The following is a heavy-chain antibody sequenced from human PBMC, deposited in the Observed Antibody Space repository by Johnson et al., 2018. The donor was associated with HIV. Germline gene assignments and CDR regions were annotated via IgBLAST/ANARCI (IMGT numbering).Heavy chain of an antibody. D-gene: IGHD3-9*01. J-gene: IGHJ3*02. Sequence: VQLVESGRNLVQSGGSLRLSCAASGFNFSRYWMSWVRQAPGKGLEWVANIKQDGSEKSYVDSVKGRFTISRDNAKNSLYLQMNSLRAEDTAVYYCARDHLRYFDWLLYEGGAFDIWGQGTMVTVSS. CDR3: ARDHLRYFDWLLYEGGAFDI. CDR1: GFNFSRYW. CDR2: IKQDGSEK. V-gene: IGHV3-7*01.